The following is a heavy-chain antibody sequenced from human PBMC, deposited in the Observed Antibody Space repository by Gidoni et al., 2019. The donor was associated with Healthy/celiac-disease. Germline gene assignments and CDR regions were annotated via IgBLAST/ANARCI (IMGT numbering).Heavy chain of an antibody. V-gene: IGHV3-21*01. J-gene: IGHJ6*02. Sequence: EVQLVESGGGLVKPGGSLRLSCAASGFTFSSYSMNWVRQAPGKGLAWVSSISSSSSYIYYADSVKGRFTISRDNAKNSLYLQMNSLRAEDTAVYYCARDKKDYGGPLSGMDVWGQGTTVTVSS. D-gene: IGHD3-16*01. CDR2: ISSSSSYI. CDR1: GFTFSSYS. CDR3: ARDKKDYGGPLSGMDV.